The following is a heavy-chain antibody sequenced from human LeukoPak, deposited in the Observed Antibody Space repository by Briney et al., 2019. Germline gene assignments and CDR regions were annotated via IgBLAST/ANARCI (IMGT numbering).Heavy chain of an antibody. V-gene: IGHV1-69*04. CDR2: IIPILGIA. CDR1: GGTFSSYA. CDR3: ARGQSPYYYYYMDV. Sequence: SVKVSCKASGGTFSSYAISWVRQAPGQGLEWMGRIIPILGIANYAQKFQGRVTITADKSTSTAYMELSSLRSEDTAVYYCARGQSPYYYYYMDVWGKGTTVTVSS. J-gene: IGHJ6*03.